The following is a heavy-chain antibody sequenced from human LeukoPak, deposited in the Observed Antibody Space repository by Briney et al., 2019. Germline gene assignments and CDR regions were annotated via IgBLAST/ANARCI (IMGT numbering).Heavy chain of an antibody. J-gene: IGHJ3*02. D-gene: IGHD2-21*01. V-gene: IGHV3-21*01. Sequence: PGGSLRLSCAASGFTFSSYSMNWVRQAPGKGLEWVSSISSSSSYIYYADSVKGRFTISRDNAKNSLYLQMNSLRAEDTAVYYCARVRGGALHDAFDIWGQGTMVTVSS. CDR2: ISSSSSYI. CDR1: GFTFSSYS. CDR3: ARVRGGALHDAFDI.